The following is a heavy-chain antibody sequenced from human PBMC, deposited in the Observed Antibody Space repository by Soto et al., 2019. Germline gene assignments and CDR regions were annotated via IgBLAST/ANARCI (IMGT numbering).Heavy chain of an antibody. J-gene: IGHJ3*01. CDR2: INAGNGNT. CDR3: ARDGPVLEYRRTDAFDF. D-gene: IGHD5-12*01. Sequence: QVQLVQSGAEVKKPGASVKVSCKASGYTFTRHVMHWVRQAPGQRLEWRGWINAGNGNTKYSQKFQGRVTITSDTSASTVYMELSSLRSEDTAVYYCARDGPVLEYRRTDAFDFWGQGTMVTVSS. CDR1: GYTFTRHV. V-gene: IGHV1-3*01.